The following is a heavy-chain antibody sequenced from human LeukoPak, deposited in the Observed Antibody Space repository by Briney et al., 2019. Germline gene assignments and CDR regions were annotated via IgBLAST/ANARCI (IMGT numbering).Heavy chain of an antibody. D-gene: IGHD3-22*01. CDR3: ARGAPYDSSGYYEDYQYYFDY. J-gene: IGHJ4*02. Sequence: SVKVSCKASGGTFSSYAISWVRQAPGQGLEWMGGIIPIFGTANYAQKFQGRVTITADESTSTAYMELSSLRSEDTAVYYCARGAPYDSSGYYEDYQYYFDYWGQGTLVTVSS. V-gene: IGHV1-69*13. CDR2: IIPIFGTA. CDR1: GGTFSSYA.